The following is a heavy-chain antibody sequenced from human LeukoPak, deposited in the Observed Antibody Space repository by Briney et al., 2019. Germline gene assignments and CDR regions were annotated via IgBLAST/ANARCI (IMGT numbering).Heavy chain of an antibody. CDR3: ARDIPYYYGYFMDV. CDR1: GASISSYC. V-gene: IGHV4-4*07. CDR2: ICTSGST. J-gene: IGHJ6*03. Sequence: PSETLSLTCAVSGASISSYCWSWIRQPAGKGLEWIGHICTSGSTNYNPSLKSRVTMSVDTSKNQFSLKLSSVTAADTAVYFCARDIPYYYGYFMDVWGKGTTVTVS.